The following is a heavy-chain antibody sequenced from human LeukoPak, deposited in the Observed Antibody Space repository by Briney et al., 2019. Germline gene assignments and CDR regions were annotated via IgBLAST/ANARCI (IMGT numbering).Heavy chain of an antibody. J-gene: IGHJ3*02. CDR3: ARTEGRDSFDI. CDR1: GGSISSGGYY. Sequence: PSETLSLTCTVSGGSISSGGYYWSWIRQPPGKGLEWIGYIYHSGSTYYNPSLKSRVTISVDRSKNQSSLKLSSVTAADTAVYYCARTEGRDSFDIWGQGTMVTVSS. V-gene: IGHV4-30-2*01. CDR2: IYHSGST.